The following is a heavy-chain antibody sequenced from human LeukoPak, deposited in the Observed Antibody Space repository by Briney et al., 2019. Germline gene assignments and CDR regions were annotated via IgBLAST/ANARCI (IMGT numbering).Heavy chain of an antibody. CDR2: IIPIFGTT. CDR3: ARAGRLAAQFYYYYMDV. CDR1: GGTFRTYA. Sequence: ASVKVSCKASGGTFRTYAISWVRQAPGQGLEWMGGIIPIFGTTNYAQKFQGRVTITTDKSTSTAYMELSSLRSEDTAVYYCARAGRLAAQFYYYYMDVWGKGTTVTVSS. V-gene: IGHV1-69*05. D-gene: IGHD3-10*01. J-gene: IGHJ6*03.